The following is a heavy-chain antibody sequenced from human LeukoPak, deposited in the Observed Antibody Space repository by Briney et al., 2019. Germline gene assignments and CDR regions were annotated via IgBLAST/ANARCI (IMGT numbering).Heavy chain of an antibody. D-gene: IGHD2-2*02. CDR1: GFTFSSYG. J-gene: IGHJ6*03. CDR3: ARGGMRGKISYTYYYMDV. V-gene: IGHV3-23*01. CDR2: FSGSTGST. Sequence: GGSLRLSCAASGFTFSSYGMNWVRQAPGKGLEWVSGFSGSTGSTHYADSVKSRFTISRDNSRDTLSLQMNSLRGEDTAVYYCARGGMRGKISYTYYYMDVWGKGTTVTVSS.